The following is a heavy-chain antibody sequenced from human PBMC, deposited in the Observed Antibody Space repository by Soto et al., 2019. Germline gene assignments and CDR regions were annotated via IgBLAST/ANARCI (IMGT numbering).Heavy chain of an antibody. CDR3: ARGITMVRGVIHTPYFDY. Sequence: PSETLSLTCAVSGGSISSGGYYWSWIRQHPGKGLEWIGYIYNSGSTYYNPSLKSRVTISVDTSKNQFSLKLSSVTAADTAVYCCARGITMVRGVIHTPYFDYWGQGTLVTVSS. V-gene: IGHV4-31*11. D-gene: IGHD3-10*01. J-gene: IGHJ4*02. CDR1: GGSISSGGYY. CDR2: IYNSGST.